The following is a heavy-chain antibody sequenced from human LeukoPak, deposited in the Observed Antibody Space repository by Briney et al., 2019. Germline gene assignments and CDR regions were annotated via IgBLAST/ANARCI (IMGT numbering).Heavy chain of an antibody. CDR2: ISYTGST. Sequence: SETLSLTCTVSGVSFTSHYWTWIRQSPGTGLEWIGYISYTGSTNYNPSLKSRVTISKDMSKNQFSLKLTSVTAADTAVYYYAIAGNSNTNCYRCFAYWGQGTLVTVSS. V-gene: IGHV4-59*11. D-gene: IGHD2-2*02. CDR1: GVSFTSHY. CDR3: AIAGNSNTNCYRCFAY. J-gene: IGHJ4*02.